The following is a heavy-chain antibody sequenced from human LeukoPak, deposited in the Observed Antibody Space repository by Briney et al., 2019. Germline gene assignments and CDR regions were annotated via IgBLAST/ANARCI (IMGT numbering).Heavy chain of an antibody. CDR3: ARDRDYGGNVYYYYYMDV. CDR2: IYYSGST. CDR1: GYSISSSYY. Sequence: PSETLSLTWTVSGYSISSSYYWSWIRQPPGKGLEWIGYIYYSGSTNYNPSLKSRVTISVDTSKNQFSLKLSSVTAADTALYYCARDRDYGGNVYYYYYMDVWGKGTTVTVSS. J-gene: IGHJ6*03. D-gene: IGHD4-23*01. V-gene: IGHV4-61*01.